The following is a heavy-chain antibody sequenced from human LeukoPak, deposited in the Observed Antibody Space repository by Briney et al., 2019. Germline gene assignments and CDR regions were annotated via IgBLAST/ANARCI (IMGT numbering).Heavy chain of an antibody. Sequence: GASVKVSCKASGGTFSTYAISWVRQAPGQGLEWMGGIIPIFGTANYAQKFQGRVTITADESTSTAYMELSSLRSEDTAVYYCARDKSGSYQSDAFDIWGQGTMVTVSS. D-gene: IGHD1-26*01. J-gene: IGHJ3*02. CDR3: ARDKSGSYQSDAFDI. CDR2: IIPIFGTA. V-gene: IGHV1-69*13. CDR1: GGTFSTYA.